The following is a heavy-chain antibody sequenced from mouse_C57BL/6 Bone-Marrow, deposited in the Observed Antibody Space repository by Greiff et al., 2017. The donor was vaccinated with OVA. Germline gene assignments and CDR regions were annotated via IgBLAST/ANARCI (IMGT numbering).Heavy chain of an antibody. CDR3: ARHYYGSSYY. Sequence: EVKLMESGGDLVKPGGSLKLSCAASGFTFSSYGMSWVRQTPDKRLEWVATISSGGSYTYYPDSVKGRFTISRDNAKNTLYLQRSRLKSEDTAMYYCARHYYGSSYYWGQGTTLTVSS. D-gene: IGHD1-1*01. J-gene: IGHJ2*01. CDR2: ISSGGSYT. CDR1: GFTFSSYG. V-gene: IGHV5-6*01.